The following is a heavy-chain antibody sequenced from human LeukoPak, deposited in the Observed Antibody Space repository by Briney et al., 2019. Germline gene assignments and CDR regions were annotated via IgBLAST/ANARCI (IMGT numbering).Heavy chain of an antibody. J-gene: IGHJ4*02. CDR3: ARDVDITGTDY. Sequence: GGSLRLSCAASGFTFSSYSMNWVRQAPGKGLEWVSSISSSSSYTYYADSVKGRFTISRDNAKNSLYLQMNSLRAEDTAVYYCARDVDITGTDYWGQGTLVTVSS. CDR2: ISSSSSYT. D-gene: IGHD1-20*01. CDR1: GFTFSSYS. V-gene: IGHV3-21*01.